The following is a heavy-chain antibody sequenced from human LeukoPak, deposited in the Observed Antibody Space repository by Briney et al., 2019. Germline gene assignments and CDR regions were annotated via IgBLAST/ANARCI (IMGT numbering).Heavy chain of an antibody. CDR2: INNSGTT. Sequence: PSETLSLTCAVSGGPFSGYFWSWIRQSSGKGLEWIGEINNSGTTNYNPSLNSRVTILEDTSKNQFYLNLSSVTAADTAVYYCARRYYYNLGSFPFDFWGQGTLVTVSS. V-gene: IGHV4-34*01. D-gene: IGHD3-10*01. CDR1: GGPFSGYF. J-gene: IGHJ4*02. CDR3: ARRYYYNLGSFPFDF.